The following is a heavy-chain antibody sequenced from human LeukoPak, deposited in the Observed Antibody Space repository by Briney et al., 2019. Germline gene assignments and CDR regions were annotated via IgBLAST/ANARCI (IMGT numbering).Heavy chain of an antibody. Sequence: SETLSLTCPVSGGSISSYFWSWIRQPPGKGLEWIAYIYTSGNTNYNPSLKSRVTISLDTSKNRFSLKLSSVTAADTAVYYCARTQYYYGSGGYYFDYWGQGTLVTVSS. CDR2: IYTSGNT. J-gene: IGHJ4*02. CDR1: GGSISSYF. CDR3: ARTQYYYGSGGYYFDY. V-gene: IGHV4-4*09. D-gene: IGHD3-22*01.